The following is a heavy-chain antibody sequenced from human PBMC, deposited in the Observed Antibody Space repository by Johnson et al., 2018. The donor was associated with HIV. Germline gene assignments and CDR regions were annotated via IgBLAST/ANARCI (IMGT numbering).Heavy chain of an antibody. J-gene: IGHJ3*01. CDR3: ARDGPWLQSQRDAFDV. D-gene: IGHD5-24*01. CDR2: IKQDGREK. V-gene: IGHV3-7*01. CDR1: GFTFSSYW. Sequence: VQVVESGGGLVQPGGSLRLSCLASGFTFSSYWMSWVRQAPGKGLEWVANIKQDGREKYYVDSVKGRFTISRDNAKKSLYLQMNSLRAEDTAVYYCARDGPWLQSQRDAFDVWGQGTMVTVSS.